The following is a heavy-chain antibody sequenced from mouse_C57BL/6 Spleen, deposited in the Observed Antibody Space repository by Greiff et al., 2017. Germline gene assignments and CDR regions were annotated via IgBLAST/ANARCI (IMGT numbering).Heavy chain of an antibody. Sequence: VQLVESGPELVKPGASVKISCKASGYAFSSSWMNWVKQRPGKGLEWIGRIYPGDGDTNYNGKFKGKATLTADKSSSTAYMQLSSLTSEDSAVYFCARWLLHAMDYWGQGTSVTVSS. CDR2: IYPGDGDT. D-gene: IGHD2-3*01. J-gene: IGHJ4*01. V-gene: IGHV1-82*01. CDR3: ARWLLHAMDY. CDR1: GYAFSSSW.